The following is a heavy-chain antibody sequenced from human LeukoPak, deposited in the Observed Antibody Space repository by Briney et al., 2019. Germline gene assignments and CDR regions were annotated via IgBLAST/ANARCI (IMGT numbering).Heavy chain of an antibody. CDR1: GGSISSSSYY. J-gene: IGHJ4*02. CDR2: IYTSGST. CDR3: AREDGGWRPIDY. D-gene: IGHD6-19*01. Sequence: KPSETLSLTCTVSGGSISSSSYYWSWIRQPAGKGLEWIGRIYTSGSTNYNPSLKSRVTMSVDTSKNQFSLKLSSVTAADTAVYYCAREDGGWRPIDYWGQGTLVTVSS. V-gene: IGHV4-61*02.